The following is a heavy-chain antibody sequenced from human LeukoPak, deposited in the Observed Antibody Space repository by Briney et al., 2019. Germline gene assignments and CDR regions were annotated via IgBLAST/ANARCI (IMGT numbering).Heavy chain of an antibody. Sequence: GGSLRLSCAASGFTFSSYAMHWVRQAPGKGLEWVGRIKPKTDGETTEYAAPVKDRFSISRDDSKSMMYLQMDSLKTEDTAVYYCITPLPYSAQGGQGTLVTVSS. CDR3: ITPLPYSAQ. CDR1: GFTFSSYA. D-gene: IGHD2-21*01. J-gene: IGHJ4*02. V-gene: IGHV3-15*07. CDR2: IKPKTDGETT.